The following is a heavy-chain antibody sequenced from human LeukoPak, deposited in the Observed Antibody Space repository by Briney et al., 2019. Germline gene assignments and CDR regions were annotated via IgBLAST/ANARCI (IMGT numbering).Heavy chain of an antibody. CDR2: ISSSGSTI. D-gene: IGHD5-12*01. Sequence: GGSLRLSCAAPGFTFSDYYMSWIRQAPGKGLEWVSYISSSGSTIYYADSVKGRFTISRDNAKNSLCLQMNSLRAEDTAVYYCARAGWLRLNYFDYWGQGTLVTVSS. V-gene: IGHV3-11*01. CDR3: ARAGWLRLNYFDY. CDR1: GFTFSDYY. J-gene: IGHJ4*02.